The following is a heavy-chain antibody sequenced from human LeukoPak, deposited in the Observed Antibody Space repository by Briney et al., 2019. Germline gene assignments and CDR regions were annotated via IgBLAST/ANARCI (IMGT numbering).Heavy chain of an antibody. CDR3: ARDSPYDSSGYYLDY. CDR2: ISAYNGNT. V-gene: IGHV1-18*01. J-gene: IGHJ4*02. Sequence: GASVKVSCKASGYTFTSYGISWVRQAPGQGLEWMGWISAYNGNTNYAQKLQGRVTMTTDTSTSTAYMELRSLRSDDTAVYYRARDSPYDSSGYYLDYWGQGTLVTVSS. CDR1: GYTFTSYG. D-gene: IGHD3-22*01.